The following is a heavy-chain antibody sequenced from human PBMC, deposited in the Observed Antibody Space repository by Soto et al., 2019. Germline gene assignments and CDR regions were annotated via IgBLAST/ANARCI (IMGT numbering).Heavy chain of an antibody. CDR1: GFTFSSYG. Sequence: GGSLRLSCAASGFTFSSYGMHWVRQAPGKGLEWVAVIWYDGGNKYYADSVKGRFTISRDNSKNTLYLQMNSLRAEDTAVYYCASDYPYYYDSSGYSPFDYWGQGTLVTVSS. J-gene: IGHJ4*02. D-gene: IGHD3-22*01. CDR2: IWYDGGNK. V-gene: IGHV3-33*01. CDR3: ASDYPYYYDSSGYSPFDY.